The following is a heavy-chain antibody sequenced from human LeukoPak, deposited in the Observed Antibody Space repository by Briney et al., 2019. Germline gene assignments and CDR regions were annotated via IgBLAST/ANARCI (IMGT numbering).Heavy chain of an antibody. D-gene: IGHD2-2*01. CDR3: ARLADCSSSSCRSFDY. CDR2: INPNSGGT. V-gene: IGHV1-2*02. J-gene: IGHJ4*02. Sequence: GASVKVSCKASGYTFTGYYMHWVRQAPGQGLEWMGWINPNSGGTNYARDFHGRVTMTRDTSISTAYMELSRLRSDDAAVYYCARLADCSSSSCRSFDYWGQGTLVTVSS. CDR1: GYTFTGYY.